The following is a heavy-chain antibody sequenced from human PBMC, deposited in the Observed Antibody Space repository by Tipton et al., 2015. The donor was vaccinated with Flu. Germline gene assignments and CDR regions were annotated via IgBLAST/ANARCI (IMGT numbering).Heavy chain of an antibody. CDR1: GFTFSSYA. CDR3: ARDGDNWNEIDY. Sequence: SLRLSCAASGFTFSSYAMHWVRQAPGMGLEYVSAISSNGGSTYYANSVKGRFTISRDNSKNTLYLQMGSLRAEDMAVYYCARDGDNWNEIDYWGQGTLVTVSS. J-gene: IGHJ4*02. CDR2: ISSNGGST. D-gene: IGHD1-20*01. V-gene: IGHV3-64*01.